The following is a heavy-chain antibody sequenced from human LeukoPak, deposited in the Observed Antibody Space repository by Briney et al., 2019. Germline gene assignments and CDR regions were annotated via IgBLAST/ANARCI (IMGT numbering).Heavy chain of an antibody. CDR3: ATESPYGDGFDA. CDR1: GFTFRSYA. J-gene: IGHJ5*02. CDR2: ISYDGSNK. Sequence: GGSLRLSCAASGFTFRSYAMHWVRQAPGKGLDWLSVISYDGSNKFYADSVKGRFTISRDNTYNTLFLQMSSLRPEDTAVYYCATESPYGDGFDAWGQGTLVTVSS. V-gene: IGHV3-30-3*01. D-gene: IGHD4/OR15-4a*01.